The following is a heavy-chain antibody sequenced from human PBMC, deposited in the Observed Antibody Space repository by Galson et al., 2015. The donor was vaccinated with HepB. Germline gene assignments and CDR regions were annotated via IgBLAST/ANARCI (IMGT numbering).Heavy chain of an antibody. V-gene: IGHV6-1*01. D-gene: IGHD6-19*01. J-gene: IGHJ5*01. Sequence: CAISGDSVSSNSAAWDWIRLSPSRGLEWLGRTYYRSKWYRNYAGSVKSRITINPDTSKNQFSLQLNSVTPEDTAVYYCARSSGWFDYWGQGTLVTGSS. CDR3: ARSSGWFDY. CDR2: TYYRSKWYR. CDR1: GDSVSSNSAA.